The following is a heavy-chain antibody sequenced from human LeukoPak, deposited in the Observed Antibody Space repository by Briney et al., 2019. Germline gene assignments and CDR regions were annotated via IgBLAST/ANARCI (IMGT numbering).Heavy chain of an antibody. D-gene: IGHD1-7*01. Sequence: GRSLRLSCAASGFTFSSYGMHWVRQAPGKGLEWVAVISYDGSNKYYADSVKGRFTISRDNSKNTLYLQMNSLRAEDTAVYYCAREGLTGTTWAYYYYYYGMDVWGQGTTVTVSS. CDR1: GFTFSSYG. J-gene: IGHJ6*02. CDR3: AREGLTGTTWAYYYYYYGMDV. CDR2: ISYDGSNK. V-gene: IGHV3-30*03.